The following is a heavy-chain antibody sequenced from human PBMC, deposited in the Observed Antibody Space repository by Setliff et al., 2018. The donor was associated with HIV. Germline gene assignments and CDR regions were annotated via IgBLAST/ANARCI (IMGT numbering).Heavy chain of an antibody. Sequence: ASVKVSCKVSGGIFDSYAINWVRQAPGQGLEWMGGVVPTIHEATYAQKFQGRVTITADESATTMYMEMSGLTSEDTAIYYCARGADASGYFYREYFQHWGQGTLVTVSS. CDR3: ARGADASGYFYREYFQH. V-gene: IGHV1-69*13. CDR1: GGIFDSYA. J-gene: IGHJ1*01. D-gene: IGHD3-22*01. CDR2: VVPTIHEA.